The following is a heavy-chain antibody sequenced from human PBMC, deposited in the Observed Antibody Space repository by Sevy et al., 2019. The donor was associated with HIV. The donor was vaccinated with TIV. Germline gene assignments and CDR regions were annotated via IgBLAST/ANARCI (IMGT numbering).Heavy chain of an antibody. V-gene: IGHV3-23*01. CDR3: AKSAYCGGDCNRHKNEYFQH. CDR1: GFTFSSYA. D-gene: IGHD2-21*02. Sequence: GGSLRLSCAASGFTFSSYAMSWVRQAPGKGLEWVSAISGSGGSTYYADSVKGRFTISRDNSKNTLYLQMNSLRAEDTVVYYCAKSAYCGGDCNRHKNEYFQHWGQGTLVTVSS. CDR2: ISGSGGST. J-gene: IGHJ1*01.